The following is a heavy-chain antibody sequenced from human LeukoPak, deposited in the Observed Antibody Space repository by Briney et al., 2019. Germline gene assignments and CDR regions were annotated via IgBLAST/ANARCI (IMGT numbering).Heavy chain of an antibody. D-gene: IGHD3-9*01. CDR2: IYSEGNT. V-gene: IGHV3-66*01. J-gene: IGHJ4*02. CDR3: ARDFPLIRYSGGY. Sequence: GGSLRLSCAASGFTVSSNYMSWVRQAPGKGLEWVSVIYSEGNTYYADSVKGRFTISRDNPKNTLYLQMNSLRAEDTAVYYCARDFPLIRYSGGYWGQGTLVTVSS. CDR1: GFTVSSNY.